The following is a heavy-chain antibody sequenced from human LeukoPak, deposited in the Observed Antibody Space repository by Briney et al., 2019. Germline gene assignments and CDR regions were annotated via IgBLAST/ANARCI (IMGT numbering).Heavy chain of an antibody. J-gene: IGHJ5*02. V-gene: IGHV4-31*03. Sequence: SETLSLTRTVSGGFYSRGGYYWRWIRQHPGKGLEWVGYINYRGNNYYNPSRKRRFTISLDTSENQFSLKLSSVTAADTAVYYCARVPPCRSTSCYDRYNWFDPWGQGILVTVSS. CDR2: INYRGNN. D-gene: IGHD2-2*01. CDR3: ARVPPCRSTSCYDRYNWFDP. CDR1: GGFYSRGGYY.